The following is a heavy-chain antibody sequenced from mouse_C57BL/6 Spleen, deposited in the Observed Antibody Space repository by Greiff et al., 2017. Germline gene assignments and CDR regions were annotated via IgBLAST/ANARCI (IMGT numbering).Heavy chain of an antibody. D-gene: IGHD2-1*01. Sequence: VQLQQPGAELVMPGASVKLSCKASGYTFTSYWMHWVKQRPGQGLEWIGEIDPSDSYTNYNQKFKGKSTLTVDKSSSTAYMQLSSLTSEDSAVYYCARRDGNSYYYAMDYWGQGTSGTVSS. CDR1: GYTFTSYW. J-gene: IGHJ4*01. CDR3: ARRDGNSYYYAMDY. V-gene: IGHV1-69*01. CDR2: IDPSDSYT.